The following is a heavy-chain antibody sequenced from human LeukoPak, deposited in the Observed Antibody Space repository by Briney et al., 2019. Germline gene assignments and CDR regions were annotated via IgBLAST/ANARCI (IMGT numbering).Heavy chain of an antibody. Sequence: SETLSLTCTVSGGSVSSGSYYWSWIRQPPGKGLEWIGYIYYSGSTNYNPSLKSRVTISVDTSKNQFSLKLSSVTAADTAVYYCARSRGSNLLWGGGWLDPWGQGPLATVSS. CDR1: GGSVSSGSYY. CDR3: ARSRGSNLLWGGGWLDP. CDR2: IYYSGST. D-gene: IGHD3-10*01. J-gene: IGHJ5*02. V-gene: IGHV4-61*01.